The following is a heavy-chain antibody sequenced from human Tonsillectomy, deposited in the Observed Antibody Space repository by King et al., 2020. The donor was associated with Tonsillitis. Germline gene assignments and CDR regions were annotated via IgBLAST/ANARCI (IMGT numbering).Heavy chain of an antibody. CDR3: ARGIGTTGTTGAFDI. CDR1: GGTFSHG. CDR2: SIPIFGTV. V-gene: IGHV1-69*01. J-gene: IGHJ3*02. Sequence: VQLVQSGAEVKKPGSSVKVSCKASGGTFSHGLNWVRQAPGQGLEWMGGSIPIFGTVKIAQKFQGRVTITADAPTSTAYMELSSLRSDDTAVYFCARGIGTTGTTGAFDIWGQGTVVIVSS. D-gene: IGHD1-1*01.